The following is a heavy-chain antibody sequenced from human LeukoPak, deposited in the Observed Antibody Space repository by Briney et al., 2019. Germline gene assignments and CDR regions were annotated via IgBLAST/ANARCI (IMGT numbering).Heavy chain of an antibody. Sequence: PGGSLRLSCAASGFTFSNYWMNWVRQAPGKGLEWLANIKGDGSDKNYVDSVKGRFTISRDNAKNSLFLQMSSLRGEDTALYYCATEHWGPNSWGQGTLVTVSS. V-gene: IGHV3-7*01. CDR2: IKGDGSDK. CDR1: GFTFSNYW. D-gene: IGHD3-16*01. J-gene: IGHJ4*02. CDR3: ATEHWGPNS.